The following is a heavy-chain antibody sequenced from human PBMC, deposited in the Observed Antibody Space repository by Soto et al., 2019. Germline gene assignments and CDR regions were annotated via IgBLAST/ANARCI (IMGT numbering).Heavy chain of an antibody. Sequence: QVQLVQSGAEVKKPGSSVRVSCTATGDTFSSYTVDWVRQAPGQGLEWMARIIPILGIANYAQKFQGRLTITADKSTPPPYMEVRSLRSEDTAVYYCAGGGYCNSPTCYRPGDYGGKGTLVTVSS. V-gene: IGHV1-69*02. D-gene: IGHD2-2*01. CDR2: IIPILGIA. J-gene: IGHJ4*02. CDR3: AGGGYCNSPTCYRPGDY. CDR1: GDTFSSYT.